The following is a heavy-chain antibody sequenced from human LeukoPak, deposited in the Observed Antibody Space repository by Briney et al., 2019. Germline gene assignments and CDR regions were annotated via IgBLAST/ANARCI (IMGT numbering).Heavy chain of an antibody. D-gene: IGHD1-26*01. V-gene: IGHV3-7*01. CDR3: ARNREGSSYQVDY. Sequence: GGSLRLSCAASGFTFSNYWMSWVRQAPGKGLEWVANIKQDASEKYYVDPVKGRFTISRDNAKNSLNLQMNSLRAEDTAVYYCARNREGSSYQVDYWGQGTLVTVSS. J-gene: IGHJ4*02. CDR1: GFTFSNYW. CDR2: IKQDASEK.